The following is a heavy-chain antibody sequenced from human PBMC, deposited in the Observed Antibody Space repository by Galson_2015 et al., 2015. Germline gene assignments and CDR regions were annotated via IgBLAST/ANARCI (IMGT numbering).Heavy chain of an antibody. CDR2: ISDSGDTT. CDR3: AKGFYRGPVGNAFDI. D-gene: IGHD6-13*01. J-gene: IGHJ3*02. V-gene: IGHV3-23*01. Sequence: SLRLSCAASGFTFNSYGMHWVRQAPGKGLEWVSTISDSGDTTYFADSVRGRFTVSRDNSKNTLYLQINSLRAEDTAVFYCAKGFYRGPVGNAFDIWGQGTMVTVSS. CDR1: GFTFNSYG.